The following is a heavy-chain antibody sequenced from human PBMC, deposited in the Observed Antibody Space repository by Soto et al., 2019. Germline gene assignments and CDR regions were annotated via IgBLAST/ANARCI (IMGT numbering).Heavy chain of an antibody. Sequence: ESGPTLVNPTQTHTLTCTLSGFSLNSTGVGVGWIRQPPGKGLEWIGSIHYSGSTYYNSSLKSRVTISVDTSKNQFSLKLSSVTAADTAVYNCARLYRYIVGATTYIDLWGQGTLVTVSS. CDR3: ARLYRYIVGATTYIDL. V-gene: IGHV4-39*01. D-gene: IGHD1-26*01. CDR1: GFSLNSTGVG. CDR2: IHYSGST. J-gene: IGHJ4*02.